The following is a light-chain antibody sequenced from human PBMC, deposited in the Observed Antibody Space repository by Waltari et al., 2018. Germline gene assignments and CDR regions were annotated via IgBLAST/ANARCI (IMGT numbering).Light chain of an antibody. CDR1: QSVSSY. V-gene: IGKV3-11*01. CDR3: QQRSNWPRYT. CDR2: DAS. Sequence: EIVLTQSPATLSLSPGESATLSCRASQSVSSYLAWYQQKPGQAPRLLIYDASNRATGIPARFSGSGSGTDFTLTISSLEPEDFAVYYCQQRSNWPRYTFGQGTKLEI. J-gene: IGKJ2*01.